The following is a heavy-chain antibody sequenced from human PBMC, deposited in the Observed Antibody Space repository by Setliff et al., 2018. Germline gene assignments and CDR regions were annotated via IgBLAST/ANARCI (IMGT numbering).Heavy chain of an antibody. D-gene: IGHD4-17*01. J-gene: IGHJ4*02. V-gene: IGHV4-4*02. CDR1: GGSISSSNW. CDR2: XXXXXXX. Sequence: SETLSLTCAVSGGSISSSNWWSWVRQPPGXGLXWXGEXXXXXXXXXNXXLKSRVTISVDKSKNQFSLKLSSVTAADTAVYYCARDWRDYGAMGYWGQGTLVTVSS. CDR3: ARDWRDYGAMGY.